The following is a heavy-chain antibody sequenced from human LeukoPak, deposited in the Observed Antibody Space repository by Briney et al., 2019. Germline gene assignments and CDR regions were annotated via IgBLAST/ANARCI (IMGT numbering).Heavy chain of an antibody. CDR1: GGSISSYY. CDR2: IYTSGST. J-gene: IGHJ4*02. CDR3: ARDYGSGSYSPLDY. Sequence: SETLSLTCTVSGGSISSYYWSWIRQPAGKGLEWIGRIYTSGSTNYNPSLKSRVTMSVDTSKNQFSLKLSSVTAADTAVYYCARDYGSGSYSPLDYWGQGTLVTVSS. V-gene: IGHV4-4*07. D-gene: IGHD3-10*01.